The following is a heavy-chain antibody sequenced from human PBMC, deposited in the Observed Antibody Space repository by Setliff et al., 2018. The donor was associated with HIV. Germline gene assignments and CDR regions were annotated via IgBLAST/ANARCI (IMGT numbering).Heavy chain of an antibody. D-gene: IGHD3-22*01. CDR3: ARFVFGSVYSFDD. CDR1: GCSSSSGNYY. Sequence: SETLSLTCTGSGCSSSSGNYYWSWIRQPAGKGLEWIGRIYTSGSTSYNPSLKSRVTISVDTSKNQFSLRLSSVTAADTAVYYCARFVFGSVYSFDDWGQGTLVTVS. V-gene: IGHV4-61*02. J-gene: IGHJ4*02. CDR2: IYTSGST.